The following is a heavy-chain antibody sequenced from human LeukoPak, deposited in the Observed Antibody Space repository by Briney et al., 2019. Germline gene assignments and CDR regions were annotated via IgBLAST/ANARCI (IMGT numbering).Heavy chain of an antibody. D-gene: IGHD3-3*01. J-gene: IGHJ4*02. CDR1: GFTFSSYG. CDR3: AKDLLYYFDY. V-gene: IGHV3-30*02. CDR2: IRYDGSNK. Sequence: GGSLRLSCAASGFTFSSYGMHWVRQAPGKGLEWVAFIRYDGSNKYYADSVKGRFTISRDDSKNTLYLQMNSLRAEDTAVYYCAKDLLYYFDYWGQGTLVTVSS.